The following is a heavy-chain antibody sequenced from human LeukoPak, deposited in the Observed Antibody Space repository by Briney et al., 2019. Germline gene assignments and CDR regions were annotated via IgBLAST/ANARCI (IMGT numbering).Heavy chain of an antibody. J-gene: IGHJ5*02. CDR2: FDPEDGET. D-gene: IGHD4-11*01. V-gene: IGHV1-24*01. CDR3: ATAYRNYVRNCFDP. CDR1: GYTLTELS. Sequence: GASVKVSCRVSGYTLTELSMHWVRQAPGRGLERMGGFDPEDGETIYAQKFQGRVTMTEDTSTDTAYMELSSLRSEDTAVYYGATAYRNYVRNCFDPWGQGTLVTVSS.